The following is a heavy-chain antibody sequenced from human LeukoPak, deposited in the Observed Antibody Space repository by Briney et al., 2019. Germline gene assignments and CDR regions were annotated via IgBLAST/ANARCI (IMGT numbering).Heavy chain of an antibody. CDR3: ARDLPPYYFDY. J-gene: IGHJ4*02. V-gene: IGHV1-69*04. CDR1: GGIFSSYA. CDR2: IIPILGIA. Sequence: AVKVSCKASGGIFSSYAISWVRQAPGQGLEWMGRIIPILGIANYAQKFQGRVTITADKSTSTAYMDLSSLRSEDTAVYYCARDLPPYYFDYWGEGTVVTVSS.